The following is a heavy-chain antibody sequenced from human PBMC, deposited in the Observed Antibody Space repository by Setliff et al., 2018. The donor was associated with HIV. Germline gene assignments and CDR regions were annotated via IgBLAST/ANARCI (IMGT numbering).Heavy chain of an antibody. V-gene: IGHV3-21*01. Sequence: KPGGSLRLSCGGSGFTFSSYGMNWVRQAPGKGLEWVSFISSSSGHRNYADSVTGRFTISRDNSKNTLYLQMNSLRAEDTAMYYCAREVVGYYYDSSGSFDYWGQGTLVTVSS. J-gene: IGHJ4*02. CDR1: GFTFSSYG. D-gene: IGHD3-22*01. CDR3: AREVVGYYYDSSGSFDY. CDR2: ISSSSGHR.